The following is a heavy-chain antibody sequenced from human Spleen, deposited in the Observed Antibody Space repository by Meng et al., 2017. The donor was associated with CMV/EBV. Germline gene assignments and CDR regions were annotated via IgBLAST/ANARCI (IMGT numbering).Heavy chain of an antibody. D-gene: IGHD1-26*01. CDR3: ARDGWDQAYYYYYYGMDV. V-gene: IGHV3-23*01. J-gene: IGHJ6*02. Sequence: GESLKISCAASGFTFSSYAMSWVRQAPGKGLEWVSAISGSGGSTYYADSVKGRFTISRDNSKNTLYLQMNSLRAEDTAVYYCARDGWDQAYYYYYYGMDVWGQGTTVTVSS. CDR1: GFTFSSYA. CDR2: ISGSGGST.